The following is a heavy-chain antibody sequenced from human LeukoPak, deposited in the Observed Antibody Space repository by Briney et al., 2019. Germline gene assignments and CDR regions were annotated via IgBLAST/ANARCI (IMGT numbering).Heavy chain of an antibody. D-gene: IGHD3-9*01. CDR3: ARRPTYFGWRPSESPSYFDF. CDR2: TYYRSKWYN. J-gene: IGHJ4*02. V-gene: IGHV6-1*01. CDR1: GDSVSSNSAA. Sequence: PSQTLSLTCAISGDSVSSNSAAWNWIRRSPSRGLEWLGRTYYRSKWYNDYAVSVKSRITINPDTSKNQFSLQLNSVTPEDTAVYYCARRPTYFGWRPSESPSYFDFWGQGTLVTVSS.